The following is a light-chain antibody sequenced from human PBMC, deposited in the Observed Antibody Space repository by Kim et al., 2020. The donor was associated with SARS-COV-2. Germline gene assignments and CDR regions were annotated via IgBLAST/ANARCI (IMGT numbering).Light chain of an antibody. CDR1: QDIANS. Sequence: ASVGDRVPITCRASQDIANSLAWYQQKPGKVPQVLIYAASTLQAGVPSRFSGSGSGTEFTLTIGSLQTEDVAAYYCQKYNSAPWTFGPGTKVDIK. CDR3: QKYNSAPWT. V-gene: IGKV1-27*01. J-gene: IGKJ1*01. CDR2: AAS.